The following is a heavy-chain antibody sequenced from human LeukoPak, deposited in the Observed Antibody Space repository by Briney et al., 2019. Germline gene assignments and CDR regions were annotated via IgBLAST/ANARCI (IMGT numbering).Heavy chain of an antibody. CDR2: INHSGST. D-gene: IGHD3-10*01. CDR1: GGSFSGYY. Sequence: SETLSLTCAVYGGSFSGYYWSWIRQPPGKGLEWIGEINHSGSTNYNPSLKSRVTISVGTSKNQFSLKLSSVTAADTAVYYCARQSYYYGSGSYMGWFDPWGQGTLVTVSS. V-gene: IGHV4-34*01. J-gene: IGHJ5*02. CDR3: ARQSYYYGSGSYMGWFDP.